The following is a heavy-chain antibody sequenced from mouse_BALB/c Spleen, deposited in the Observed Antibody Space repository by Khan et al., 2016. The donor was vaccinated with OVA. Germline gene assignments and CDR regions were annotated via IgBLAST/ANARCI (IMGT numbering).Heavy chain of an antibody. CDR3: ARSFYGISSVMDY. Sequence: QVQLQQPGTELVKPGASVKMSCKASGYTFTSYNMHWVKQTPGQGLEWIGAIYPGNGDTSHNQKFKGKATLTADKSSSTAYMQLSSLTSEDYAVYYCARSFYGISSVMDYWGHGTSVTVSS. J-gene: IGHJ4*01. D-gene: IGHD1-1*01. CDR2: IYPGNGDT. CDR1: GYTFTSYN. V-gene: IGHV1-12*01.